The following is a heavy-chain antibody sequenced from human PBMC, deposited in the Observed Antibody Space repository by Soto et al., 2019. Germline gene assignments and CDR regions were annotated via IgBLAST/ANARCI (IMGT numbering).Heavy chain of an antibody. J-gene: IGHJ3*02. CDR2: ISSSSSTI. Sequence: PGGSLRLSCAASGFTFSSYSMDWVRQAPGKGLEWVSYISSSSSTIYYADSGNGRFTISRDNAKNSLYMQMNSLRDEDTAVYYCARPIYYYDSSGPDAFDIWGQGTMVTVSS. CDR1: GFTFSSYS. CDR3: ARPIYYYDSSGPDAFDI. D-gene: IGHD3-22*01. V-gene: IGHV3-48*02.